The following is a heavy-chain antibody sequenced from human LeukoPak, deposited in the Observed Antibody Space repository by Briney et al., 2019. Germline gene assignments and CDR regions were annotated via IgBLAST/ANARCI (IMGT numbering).Heavy chain of an antibody. J-gene: IGHJ5*02. D-gene: IGHD5-18*01. CDR2: INHSGST. CDR3: ARHIGYSYGSDWFDP. V-gene: IGHV4-34*01. CDR1: GGSFSGYY. Sequence: SETLSLTCAVYGGSFSGYYWSWIRQPPGKGLEWIGEINHSGSTNYNPSLKSRVTISVDTSKNQFSLKLSSVTAADTAVYYCARHIGYSYGSDWFDPWGQGTLVTVSS.